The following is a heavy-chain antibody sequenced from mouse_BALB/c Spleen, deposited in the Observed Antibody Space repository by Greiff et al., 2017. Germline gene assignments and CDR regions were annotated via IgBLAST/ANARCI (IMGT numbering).Heavy chain of an antibody. CDR3: AREYYRYLYFDY. V-gene: IGHV5-17*02. J-gene: IGHJ2*01. D-gene: IGHD2-14*01. CDR2: ISSGSSTI. CDR1: GFTFSSFG. Sequence: EVKLVESGGGLVQPGGSRKLSCAASGFTFSSFGMHWVRQAPEKGLEWVAYISSGSSTIYYADTVKGRFTISRDNPKNTLFLQMTSLRSEDTAMYYCAREYYRYLYFDYWGQGTTLTVSS.